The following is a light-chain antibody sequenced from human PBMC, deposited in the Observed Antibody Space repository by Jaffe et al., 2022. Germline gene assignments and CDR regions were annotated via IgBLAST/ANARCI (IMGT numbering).Light chain of an antibody. J-gene: IGLJ2*01. CDR1: ISNTGTRYD. CDR3: QSYDTSLSGCVI. V-gene: IGLV1-40*01. CDR2: EKN. Sequence: QPILTQPPSVSGAPGQRVTISCIGSISNTGTRYDVYWYQQVPGKAPKLLISEKNKRPPGVPDRFSGSKSGLTASLAITRLQAEDEAVYYCQSYDTSLSGCVIFGGGTKLTVL.